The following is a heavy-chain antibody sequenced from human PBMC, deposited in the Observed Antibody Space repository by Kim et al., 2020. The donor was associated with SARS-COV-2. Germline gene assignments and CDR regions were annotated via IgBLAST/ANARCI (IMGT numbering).Heavy chain of an antibody. CDR1: GFTFSTSP. D-gene: IGHD4-17*01. J-gene: IGHJ4*02. V-gene: IGHV3-23*01. Sequence: GSLRLSCVASGFTFSTSPMGWVRQAPGKGLEWVSRISWDGKRTYYADSVKGRVTISSDKSKNTLYLHMNSLRVEDTAVYYCAKGVTNSGFDYWGQGTQVTVSS. CDR3: AKGVTNSGFDY. CDR2: ISWDGKRT.